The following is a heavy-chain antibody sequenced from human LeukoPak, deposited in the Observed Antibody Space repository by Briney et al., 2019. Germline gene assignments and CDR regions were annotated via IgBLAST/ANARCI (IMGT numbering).Heavy chain of an antibody. CDR3: ARGVGYRLDY. V-gene: IGHV3-30-3*01. CDR2: ISYDGSNK. Sequence: PGRSLRLSCAASGFTFSNYAMLWVRQAPGKGLEWVAIISYDGSNKYYADSVEGRFTISRDNSKNTLYLQMNSLRSEDTAVYYCARGVGYRLDYWGQGSLVTVSS. D-gene: IGHD5-12*01. J-gene: IGHJ4*02. CDR1: GFTFSNYA.